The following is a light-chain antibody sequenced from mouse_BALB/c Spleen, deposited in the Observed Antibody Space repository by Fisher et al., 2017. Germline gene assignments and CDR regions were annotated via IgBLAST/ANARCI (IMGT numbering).Light chain of an antibody. V-gene: IGKV4-74*01. CDR3: QQWSSNPFT. J-gene: IGKJ4*01. CDR2: STS. Sequence: IVITQTPAIMSASLGERVTMTCTASSSVSSSYLHWYQQKPGSSPKLWIYSTSNLASGVPARFSGSGSGTSYSLTISSMEAEDAATYYCQQWSSNPFTFGSGTKLEIK. CDR1: SSVSSSY.